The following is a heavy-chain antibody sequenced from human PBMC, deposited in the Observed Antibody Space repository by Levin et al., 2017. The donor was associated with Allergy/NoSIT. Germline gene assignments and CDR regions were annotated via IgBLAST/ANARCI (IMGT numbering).Heavy chain of an antibody. Sequence: GGSLRLSCAASGFPFSIYGMSWVRQAPGKGLEWVSAITDTGGSTYYADSVRGRFTISRDNSKNTLHLQMNSLRAEDTAVDYCAKSPDVAFNWFDPWGQGTLVTVSS. CDR2: ITDTGGST. V-gene: IGHV3-23*01. CDR1: GFPFSIYG. CDR3: AKSPDVAFNWFDP. J-gene: IGHJ5*02.